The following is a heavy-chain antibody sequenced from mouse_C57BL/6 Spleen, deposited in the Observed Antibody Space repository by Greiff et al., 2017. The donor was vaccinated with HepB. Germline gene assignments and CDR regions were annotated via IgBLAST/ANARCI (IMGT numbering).Heavy chain of an antibody. V-gene: IGHV14-3*01. CDR1: GFNIKNTY. CDR2: IDPANGNT. J-gene: IGHJ2*01. Sequence: VHVKQSVAELVRPGASVKLSCSASGFNIKNTYMHWVKQRPEQGLEWIGRIDPANGNTKYAPKFQGKATITADTSSNTAYLQLSSLTSEDTAIYYCARGGYGSSSYFDYWGQGTTLTVSS. D-gene: IGHD1-1*01. CDR3: ARGGYGSSSYFDY.